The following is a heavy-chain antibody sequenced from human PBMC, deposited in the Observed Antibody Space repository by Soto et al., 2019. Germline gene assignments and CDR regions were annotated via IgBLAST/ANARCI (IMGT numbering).Heavy chain of an antibody. J-gene: IGHJ4*02. CDR2: INHSGST. Sequence: SETLSLTCAVYGGSFSGYYWSWIRQPPGKGLEWIGEINHSGSTNYNPSIKSRVTISVDTSKNQFSLKLSSVTAADTAVYYCERGNLFGGLKFDYWGQGTLVTVSS. V-gene: IGHV4-34*01. D-gene: IGHD3-3*01. CDR1: GGSFSGYY. CDR3: ERGNLFGGLKFDY.